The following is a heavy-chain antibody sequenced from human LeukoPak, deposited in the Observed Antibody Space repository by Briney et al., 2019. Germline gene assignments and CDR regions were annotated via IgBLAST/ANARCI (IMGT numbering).Heavy chain of an antibody. J-gene: IGHJ4*02. Sequence: GASVKVSCKASGYTFTGYYMHWVRQAPGQGLEWMGWINPNSGGTNYAQKFQGRVTMTRDTSISTAYMELSRLRSDDTAVYYCARDRAVTFGGVIAYYFDYWGQGTLVTVSS. D-gene: IGHD3-16*02. V-gene: IGHV1-2*02. CDR3: ARDRAVTFGGVIAYYFDY. CDR2: INPNSGGT. CDR1: GYTFTGYY.